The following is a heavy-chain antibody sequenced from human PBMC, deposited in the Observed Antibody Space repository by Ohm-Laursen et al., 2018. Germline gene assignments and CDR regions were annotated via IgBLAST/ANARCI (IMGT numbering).Heavy chain of an antibody. CDR1: GFTFSDYY. J-gene: IGHJ4*02. CDR3: APRREMATEAPGD. CDR2: ISSSSSYI. V-gene: IGHV3-11*06. D-gene: IGHD5-24*01. Sequence: SLRLSCTASGFTFSDYYMSWIRQAPGKGLEWVSSISSSSSYIYYADSVKGRFTISRDNAKNSLYLQMNSLRAEDTAVYYCAPRREMATEAPGDWGQGTLVTVSS.